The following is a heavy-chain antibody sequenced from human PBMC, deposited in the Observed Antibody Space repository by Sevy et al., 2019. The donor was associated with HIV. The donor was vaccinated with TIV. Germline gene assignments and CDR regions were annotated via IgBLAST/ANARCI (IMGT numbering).Heavy chain of an antibody. V-gene: IGHV1-69*13. CDR3: ARSFDSEGAFDV. CDR2: IIPIFGTA. J-gene: IGHJ3*01. CDR1: GGTFSSYA. Sequence: ASVKVSCKASGGTFSSYAINWVRQAPGQGLEWMGGIIPIFGTANYAQKFQGRVTTTADESTSTAYMELSSLRSEDTAVYYCARSFDSEGAFDVWGQGTMLTVSS.